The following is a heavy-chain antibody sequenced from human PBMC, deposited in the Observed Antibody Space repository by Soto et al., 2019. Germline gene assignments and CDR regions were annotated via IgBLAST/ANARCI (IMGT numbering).Heavy chain of an antibody. J-gene: IGHJ4*02. V-gene: IGHV4-59*01. CDR1: GDSISSWY. CDR2: IYYSGST. Sequence: TSETLSLTCTVSGDSISSWYWSWIRQPPGKGLEWIGYIYYSGSTNYNPSLKSRVTISVDTSKNQFSLKLSSVTAADTAVYSCARRISSGYNYFDYWGQGTLVTVSS. CDR3: ARRISSGYNYFDY. D-gene: IGHD3-22*01.